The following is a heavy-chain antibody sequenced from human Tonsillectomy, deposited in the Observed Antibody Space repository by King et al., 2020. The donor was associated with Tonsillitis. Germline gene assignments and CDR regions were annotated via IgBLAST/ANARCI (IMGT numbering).Heavy chain of an antibody. D-gene: IGHD3-9*01. CDR3: CLAHYDSLTQGGLDY. Sequence: VQLVESGGGLVQPGGSLKLSCAASGFILSGSAMHWVRQASGKGLEWVGRIRSKANSFATTYPASVKGRFTIFRDDSKNTAYLQMNSLKTEDTAVYYCCLAHYDSLTQGGLDYLGQGALVTVSS. CDR1: GFILSGSA. CDR2: IRSKANSFAT. J-gene: IGHJ4*02. V-gene: IGHV3-73*01.